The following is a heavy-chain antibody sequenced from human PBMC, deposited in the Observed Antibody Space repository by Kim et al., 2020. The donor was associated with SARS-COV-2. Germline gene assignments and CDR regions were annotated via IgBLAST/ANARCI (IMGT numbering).Heavy chain of an antibody. J-gene: IGHJ4*02. D-gene: IGHD6-13*01. CDR2: IYYSGST. V-gene: IGHV4-39*01. Sequence: SETLSLTCTVSGGSISSSSYYWGWIRQPPGKGLEWIGSIYYSGSTYYNPSLKSRVTISVDTSKNQFSLKLSSVTAADTAVYYCASLGYSSPGYWGQGTLVTVSS. CDR3: ASLGYSSPGY. CDR1: GGSISSSSYY.